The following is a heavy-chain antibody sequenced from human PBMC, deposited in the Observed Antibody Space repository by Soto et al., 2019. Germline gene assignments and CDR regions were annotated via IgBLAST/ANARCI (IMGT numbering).Heavy chain of an antibody. J-gene: IGHJ4*02. CDR1: GFTFSDYW. CDR2: IDNDVSIT. Sequence: EVHLVESGGGLVQPGGSLRLSCVASGFTFSDYWMHWVRQAPGKGLVWVSRIDNDVSITNNADSVKGRFTISIDNDRNTLYLQMNSLRAEDTAVYYCARSTLQNYFDSWGQGTLVTVSS. V-gene: IGHV3-74*01. CDR3: ARSTLQNYFDS.